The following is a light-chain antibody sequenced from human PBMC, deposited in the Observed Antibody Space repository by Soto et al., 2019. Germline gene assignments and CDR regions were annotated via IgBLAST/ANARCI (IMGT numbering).Light chain of an antibody. CDR2: HAS. Sequence: EIVMTQSPATLSVSPGERATLSCRASQSVSNNLAWYQQKPGQATRLLIYHASTGATGIPARFSGSGSGTELTLTISSMQSEDFAVYYCQQYNEWPLTFGGGTKVEIK. CDR3: QQYNEWPLT. V-gene: IGKV3-15*01. CDR1: QSVSNN. J-gene: IGKJ4*01.